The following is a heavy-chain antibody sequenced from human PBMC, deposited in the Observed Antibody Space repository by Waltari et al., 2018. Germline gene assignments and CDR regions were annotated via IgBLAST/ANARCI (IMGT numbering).Heavy chain of an antibody. CDR3: TTDQGDSYTFYSFDY. D-gene: IGHD3-16*02. Sequence: EVQLVESGGGLVNPGGSLRLSCAASGFTFSNTWLDWVRQAPGKGLEWIARIKTQSDGGGATYCAAPVTGRFTVSRDDSKNMLYLQMSSLKTEDTAMYYCTTDQGDSYTFYSFDYWGQGTLVTVSS. CDR1: GFTFSNTW. J-gene: IGHJ4*02. CDR2: IKTQSDGGGAT. V-gene: IGHV3-15*01.